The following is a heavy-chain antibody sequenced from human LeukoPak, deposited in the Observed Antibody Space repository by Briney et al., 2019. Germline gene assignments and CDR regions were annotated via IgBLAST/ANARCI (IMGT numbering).Heavy chain of an antibody. CDR2: IGGSDGTT. J-gene: IGHJ5*02. Sequence: QPGGSLRLSCAASGFTFSSHAMNWVRQAPGKGLEWVSIIGGSDGTTDYADSVKGRFTISRDNFQNTLYLQMNSLRAEDTAVYYCARRNAAYGPFDPWGQGTLVTVSS. CDR3: ARRNAAYGPFDP. V-gene: IGHV3-23*01. D-gene: IGHD3-10*01. CDR1: GFTFSSHA.